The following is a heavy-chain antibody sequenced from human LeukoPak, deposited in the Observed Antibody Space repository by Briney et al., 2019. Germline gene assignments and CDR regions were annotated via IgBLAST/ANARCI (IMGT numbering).Heavy chain of an antibody. CDR2: IYSGGST. J-gene: IGHJ4*02. Sequence: GGSLRLSCAASGFTVSSNYMSWVRQAPGKGLEWVSVIYSGGSTYYADSVKGRFTISRDNSKNTLYLQMNSLRAEDTAVYYCARDWSHRCFDYWGQGTLVTVTS. V-gene: IGHV3-53*01. CDR1: GFTVSSNY. D-gene: IGHD3-3*01. CDR3: ARDWSHRCFDY.